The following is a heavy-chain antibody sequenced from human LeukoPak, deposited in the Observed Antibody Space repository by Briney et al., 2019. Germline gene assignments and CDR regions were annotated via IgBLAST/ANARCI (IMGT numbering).Heavy chain of an antibody. D-gene: IGHD2-21*01. CDR1: GFTFSTYA. CDR3: AKASDRYYFDY. Sequence: GGSLRLSCAASGFTFSTYAMHWVRQAPGKGLEWVSGISASGGSTFYADSVKGRFTISKDNSKNTLFLQMNSLRREGTAMYYCAKASDRYYFDYWGQGTPVTVSS. J-gene: IGHJ4*02. CDR2: ISASGGST. V-gene: IGHV3-23*01.